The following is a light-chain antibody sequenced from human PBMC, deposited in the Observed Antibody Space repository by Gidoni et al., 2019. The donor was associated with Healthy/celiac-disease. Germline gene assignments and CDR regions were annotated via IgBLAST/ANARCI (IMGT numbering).Light chain of an antibody. CDR2: ADS. V-gene: IGKV1-39*01. CDR1: QSISSY. J-gene: IGKJ3*01. Sequence: DIQMTQSTSSMSASVGDRVTITCRASQSISSYLNWYQQKPGKAPKLLIYADSSLQSGVPSMFSGSGSGTDFTLTIRSLQSEDFATYYCQQSYSTLLFTFGPGTKVDIK. CDR3: QQSYSTLLFT.